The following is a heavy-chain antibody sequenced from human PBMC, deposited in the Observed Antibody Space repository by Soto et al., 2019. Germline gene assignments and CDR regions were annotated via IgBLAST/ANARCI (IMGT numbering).Heavy chain of an antibody. D-gene: IGHD6-13*01. Sequence: ASVKVSCKAFGYTFTSYAMHWVRQAPGQRLEWMGWINAGNGNTKYSQKFQGRVTITRDTSASTAYMELSSLRSEDTAVYYCARDTSSSWYFNWFDPWGQGTLVTVSS. CDR3: ARDTSSSWYFNWFDP. J-gene: IGHJ5*02. V-gene: IGHV1-3*01. CDR1: GYTFTSYA. CDR2: INAGNGNT.